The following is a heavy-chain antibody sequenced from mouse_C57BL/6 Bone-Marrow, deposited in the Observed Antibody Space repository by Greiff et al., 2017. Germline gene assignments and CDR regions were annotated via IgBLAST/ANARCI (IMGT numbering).Heavy chain of an antibody. CDR2: IWSGGST. CDR1: GFSLTSYG. D-gene: IGHD1-1*01. J-gene: IGHJ1*03. Sequence: VMLVESGPGLVQPSQSLSITCTVSGFSLTSYGVHWVRQSPGKGLEWLGVIWSGGSTDYNAAFISRLSISKDNSKSQVFFKMNSLQADDTAIYYCARKGTTVDYWYFDVWGTGTTVTVSS. CDR3: ARKGTTVDYWYFDV. V-gene: IGHV2-2*01.